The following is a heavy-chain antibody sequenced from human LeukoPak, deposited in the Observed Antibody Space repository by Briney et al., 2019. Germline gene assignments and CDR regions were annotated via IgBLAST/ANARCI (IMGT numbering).Heavy chain of an antibody. CDR3: ARGYSYYAFDI. D-gene: IGHD5-18*01. CDR1: GGSISSYY. Sequence: SETLPLTCTVSGGSISSYYWSWIRQPPGKGLEWIGYIYYSGSTNYNPSLKSRVTISVDTSKNQFSLKLSSVTAADTAVYYCARGYSYYAFDIWGQGTMVTVSS. J-gene: IGHJ3*02. V-gene: IGHV4-59*01. CDR2: IYYSGST.